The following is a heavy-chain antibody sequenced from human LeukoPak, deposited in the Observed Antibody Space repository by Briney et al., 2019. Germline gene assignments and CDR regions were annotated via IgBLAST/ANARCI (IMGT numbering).Heavy chain of an antibody. J-gene: IGHJ4*02. V-gene: IGHV3-30*04. D-gene: IGHD4-17*01. CDR2: ISYDGSNK. Sequence: GGSLRLSCAASGLTFSSYAMHWVRQAPGKGLEWVAVISYDGSNKYYADSVKGRFTISRDNSKNTLYLQMNSLRAEDTAVYYCARDLRHGDWYYFDYWGQGTLVTVSS. CDR1: GLTFSSYA. CDR3: ARDLRHGDWYYFDY.